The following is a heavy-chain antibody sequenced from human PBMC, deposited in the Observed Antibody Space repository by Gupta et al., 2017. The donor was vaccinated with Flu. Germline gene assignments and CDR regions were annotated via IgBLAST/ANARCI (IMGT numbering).Heavy chain of an antibody. Sequence: QVQLQESGPGLVKPSQTLSLTCTVSGGSISSGNYFWSWIRQHPGKGLEWIGYIFYSGHTYYNPSLTSRVSISVDTSKNQFSLRLTSVTAADTAVYYCARVRGNAVNYWGQGTLVTVSS. J-gene: IGHJ4*02. V-gene: IGHV4-31*03. CDR3: ARVRGNAVNY. D-gene: IGHD3-16*02. CDR1: GGSISSGNYF. CDR2: IFYSGHT.